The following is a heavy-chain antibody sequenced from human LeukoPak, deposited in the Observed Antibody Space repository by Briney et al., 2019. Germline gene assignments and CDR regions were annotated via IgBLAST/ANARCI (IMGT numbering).Heavy chain of an antibody. Sequence: SETLSLTCTVSGGSISSGGYYWSWIRQHPGKGLEWIGYIYYSGSTYYNPSLKSRVTISVDTSKNQFSLKLSSVTAADTAVYYCARAPGEMATILYFDYWGQGTLVTVSS. J-gene: IGHJ4*02. D-gene: IGHD5-24*01. CDR1: GGSISSGGYY. CDR3: ARAPGEMATILYFDY. V-gene: IGHV4-31*03. CDR2: IYYSGST.